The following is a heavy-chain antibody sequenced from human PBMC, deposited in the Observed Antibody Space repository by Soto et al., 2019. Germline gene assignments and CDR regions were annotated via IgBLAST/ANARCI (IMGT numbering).Heavy chain of an antibody. CDR2: IYHSGST. CDR1: SGSITSANW. Sequence: QVPLQESGPGLVRPSGTLSLTCTVSSGSITSANWWSWVRQPPGRGLEWIGEIYHSGSTNYNLSLKRTTTLSVTRSKNQFSLSMSSVTAADTAKYYCAGRGGGVVLAASTPFDYWGQGTRVTVSS. J-gene: IGHJ4*02. CDR3: AGRGGGVVLAASTPFDY. V-gene: IGHV4-4*02. D-gene: IGHD2-15*01.